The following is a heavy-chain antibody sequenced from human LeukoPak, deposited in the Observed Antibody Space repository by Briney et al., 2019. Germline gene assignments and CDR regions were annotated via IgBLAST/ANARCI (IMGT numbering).Heavy chain of an antibody. CDR2: MNPNSGNT. CDR3: ARSTETYYYDSSGYPLDH. D-gene: IGHD3-22*01. Sequence: ASVKVSCKASGYTFTSYDINWVRQATGQGLEWMGWMNPNSGNTGYAQKFQGRVTITRNTSISTAYMELSSLRSEDTAVYYFARSTETYYYDSSGYPLDHWGQGTLVTVSS. CDR1: GYTFTSYD. V-gene: IGHV1-8*03. J-gene: IGHJ4*02.